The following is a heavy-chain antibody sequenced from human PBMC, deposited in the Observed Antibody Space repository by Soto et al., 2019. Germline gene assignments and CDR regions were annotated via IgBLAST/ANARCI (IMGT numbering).Heavy chain of an antibody. CDR2: IYYSETT. CDR3: ARGYNGGWYLNDY. J-gene: IGHJ4*02. Sequence: KPSETLSLTCTISGGSISSYYWIWIRQPPGKGLEWIGYIYYSETTNYNPSLKSRVAISVDTSKNQFSLNLRSVTAADTAIYYCARGYNGGWYLNDYWGQGTLVTVS. V-gene: IGHV4-59*01. D-gene: IGHD6-19*01. CDR1: GGSISSYY.